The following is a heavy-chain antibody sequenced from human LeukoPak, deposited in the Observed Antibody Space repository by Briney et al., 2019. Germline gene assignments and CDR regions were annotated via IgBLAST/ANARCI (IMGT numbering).Heavy chain of an antibody. CDR3: ASYSGSNDY. J-gene: IGHJ4*02. Sequence: SETPSLTCTVSGGSISSYYWSWVRRPPGKGLEWIGHIFYSGSTNYNPSLKSRVTISVDTSKNQFSLKLSSVTAADTAVYYCASYSGSNDYWGQGTLVTVSS. CDR2: IFYSGST. V-gene: IGHV4-59*01. CDR1: GGSISSYY. D-gene: IGHD6-19*01.